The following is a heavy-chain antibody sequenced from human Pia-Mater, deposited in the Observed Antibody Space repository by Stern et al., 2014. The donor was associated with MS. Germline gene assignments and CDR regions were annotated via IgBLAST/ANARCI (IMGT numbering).Heavy chain of an antibody. Sequence: EVQLVESGGGLVQPGGSLRLSCAASGFTFSSYFMGWVRQAPGKGPEWVANIAQDGSLTYYVDSVEGRFTISRDNSKNSLFLQMNSPRSEDTSIYYCVRYRRGSDYYFDYWGQGTLVTVSS. CDR1: GFTFSSYF. D-gene: IGHD2-21*01. CDR3: VRYRRGSDYYFDY. V-gene: IGHV3-7*01. J-gene: IGHJ4*02. CDR2: IAQDGSLT.